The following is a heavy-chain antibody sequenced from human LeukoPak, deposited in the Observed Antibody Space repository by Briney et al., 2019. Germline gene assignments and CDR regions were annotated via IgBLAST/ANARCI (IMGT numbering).Heavy chain of an antibody. V-gene: IGHV3-23*01. D-gene: IGHD5-12*01. Sequence: PGGSLRLSCAASGFIFSSYAMSWVRQAPGKGLEWVSAISGSGGSTYYADSVKGRFTISRDNSKNTLYLQMNSLRAEDTAVYYCARDQGYDDNWFDPWGQGTLVTVSS. CDR2: ISGSGGST. CDR3: ARDQGYDDNWFDP. J-gene: IGHJ5*02. CDR1: GFIFSSYA.